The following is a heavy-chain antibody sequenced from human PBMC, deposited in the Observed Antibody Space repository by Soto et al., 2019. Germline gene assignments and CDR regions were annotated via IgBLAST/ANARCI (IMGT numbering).Heavy chain of an antibody. J-gene: IGHJ5*02. D-gene: IGHD3-10*01. V-gene: IGHV4-31*03. CDR3: ARDNPYYYGSGSES. CDR1: GGSISSGGYC. CDR2: IYYSGST. Sequence: SEPLSLTCTVSGGSISSGGYCWSWIRQHPGKGLEWIGYIYYSGSTYYNPSLKSRVTISVDTSKNQFSLKLSSVTAADTAVYYCARDNPYYYGSGSESWGQGTLVTVSS.